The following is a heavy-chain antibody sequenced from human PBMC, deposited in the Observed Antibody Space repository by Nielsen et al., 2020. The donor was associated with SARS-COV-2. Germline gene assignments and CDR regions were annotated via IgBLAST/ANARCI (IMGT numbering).Heavy chain of an antibody. Sequence: ASVKVSCKASGYTFTSYGISWVRQAPGQGLEWMGWISAYNGNTNYAQKLQGRVTMTTDTSTSTAYMELRSLRSDDTAVYYCARDPIAAAGTYYYYYGMDVWGQGTTVTVSS. D-gene: IGHD6-13*01. CDR2: ISAYNGNT. CDR3: ARDPIAAAGTYYYYYGMDV. V-gene: IGHV1-18*01. J-gene: IGHJ6*02. CDR1: GYTFTSYG.